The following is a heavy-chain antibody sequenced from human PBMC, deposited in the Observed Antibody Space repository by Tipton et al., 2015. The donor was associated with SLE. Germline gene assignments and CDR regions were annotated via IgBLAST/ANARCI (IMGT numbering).Heavy chain of an antibody. CDR2: INHSGRT. V-gene: IGHV4-34*01. CDR3: ASGRYSYGCETPNWFDP. D-gene: IGHD5-18*01. CDR1: GGSFSGYY. J-gene: IGHJ5*02. Sequence: TLSLTCAVYGGSFSGYYWSWIRQPPGRGLEWIGEINHSGRTNYKSSLKSRVTISVDTSKNQFSLKLSSVTAADTAVYYCASGRYSYGCETPNWFDPWGQGTLVTVSS.